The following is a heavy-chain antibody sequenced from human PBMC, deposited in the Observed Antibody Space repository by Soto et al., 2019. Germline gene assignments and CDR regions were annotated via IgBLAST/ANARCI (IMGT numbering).Heavy chain of an antibody. J-gene: IGHJ6*02. D-gene: IGHD4-17*01. Sequence: QVQLVQSGAEVKKPGSSVKVSCKASGGTFSSYTISWVRQAPGQGLEWMGRITPILGIANYAQKFQGRVTITADKSTSTAYMELSSLRSEDTAVYYCAREDGDYYYYGMDVWGQGTTVTVSS. CDR1: GGTFSSYT. CDR3: AREDGDYYYYGMDV. CDR2: ITPILGIA. V-gene: IGHV1-69*08.